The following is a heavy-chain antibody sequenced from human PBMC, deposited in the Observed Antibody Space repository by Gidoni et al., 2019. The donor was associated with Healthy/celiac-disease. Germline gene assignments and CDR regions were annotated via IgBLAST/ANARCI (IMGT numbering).Heavy chain of an antibody. CDR1: GVTFSNAG. D-gene: IGHD6-19*01. CDR2: IKSKTDGGTT. V-gene: IGHV3-15*01. CDR3: TTGGGGYSSGQNY. Sequence: EVQLVESGGGLVKPGGSLRLSCAASGVTFSNAGMSWFRQAPGKGLEWVGRIKSKTDGGTTDYAAPVKGRFTISRDDSKNTLYLQMISLKTEDTAVYYCTTGGGGYSSGQNYWGQGTLVTVSS. J-gene: IGHJ4*02.